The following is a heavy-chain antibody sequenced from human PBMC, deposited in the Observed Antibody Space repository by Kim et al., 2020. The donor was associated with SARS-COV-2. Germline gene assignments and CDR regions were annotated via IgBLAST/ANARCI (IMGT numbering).Heavy chain of an antibody. J-gene: IGHJ5*02. CDR2: IWYDGSNK. D-gene: IGHD3-10*01. CDR1: GFTFSSYG. V-gene: IGHV3-33*01. CDR3: ARDPAAREVQGVIPRYWFDP. Sequence: GGSLRLSCAASGFTFSSYGMHWVRQAPGKGLEWVAVIWYDGSNKYYADSVKGRFTISRDNSKNTLYLQMNSLRAEDTAVYYCARDPAAREVQGVIPRYWFDPWGQGTLVTVSS.